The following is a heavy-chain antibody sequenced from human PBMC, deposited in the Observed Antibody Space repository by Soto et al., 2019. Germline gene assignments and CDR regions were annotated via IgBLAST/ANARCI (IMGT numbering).Heavy chain of an antibody. V-gene: IGHV1-2*02. CDR2: INPNSGGT. CDR1: GGTFSSYA. CDR3: ARFPLVSVAAAGTNWFDP. J-gene: IGHJ5*02. Sequence: QVQLVQSGAEVKKPGSSVKVSCKASGGTFSSYAISWVRQAPGQGLEWMGWINPNSGGTKYAQKFQGRVTMTGDPSISTAYMEQSRLGSDDTAVYYCARFPLVSVAAAGTNWFDPWGQGTLVTVSS. D-gene: IGHD6-13*01.